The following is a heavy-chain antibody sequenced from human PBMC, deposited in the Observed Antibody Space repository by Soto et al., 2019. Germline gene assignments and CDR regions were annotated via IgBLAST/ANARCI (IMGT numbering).Heavy chain of an antibody. CDR2: ISGSGAYT. Sequence: GGSLRLSCAASGFTFSTYAMNWVRQPPGKGLEWVSSISGSGAYTYYADSVQGRFTISRDNSKNTLNLQMNSLRAEDTAVYYWARDRHPYSTKYYFDYWGQGTLVTVSS. D-gene: IGHD2-2*01. V-gene: IGHV3-23*01. CDR3: ARDRHPYSTKYYFDY. CDR1: GFTFSTYA. J-gene: IGHJ4*02.